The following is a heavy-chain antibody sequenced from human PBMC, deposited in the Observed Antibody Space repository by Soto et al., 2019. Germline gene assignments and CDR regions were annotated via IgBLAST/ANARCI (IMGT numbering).Heavy chain of an antibody. V-gene: IGHV1-69*01. CDR2: INPLFYVP. CDR3: ALSYGSYHYGAY. Sequence: QLVQSGAEVKKPGSSVKVSCKASGGPFNIFAVTWVRQAPGQGLQWIGGINPLFYVPHYAQKLRGRITITADEASSTTHMELSGLISDDTATYYCALSYGSYHYGAYWGQGTPVAVSS. D-gene: IGHD3-16*01. J-gene: IGHJ4*02. CDR1: GGPFNIFA.